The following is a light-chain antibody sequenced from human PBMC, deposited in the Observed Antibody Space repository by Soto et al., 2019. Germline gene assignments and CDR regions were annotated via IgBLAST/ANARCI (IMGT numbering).Light chain of an antibody. Sequence: DIVMTQSPDSLAVSLGERATINCKSGQIVLYSSNNKNYLAWYQQKPGQPPKLLIYWASTRESGVPDRFSGSGSGTDFTLTISSLQAEDVALYYCQQCYTTPWTFGQGTKVDIK. CDR1: QIVLYSSNNKNY. J-gene: IGKJ1*01. V-gene: IGKV4-1*01. CDR2: WAS. CDR3: QQCYTTPWT.